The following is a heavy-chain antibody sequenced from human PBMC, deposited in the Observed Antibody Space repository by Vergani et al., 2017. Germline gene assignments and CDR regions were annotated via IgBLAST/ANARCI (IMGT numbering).Heavy chain of an antibody. J-gene: IGHJ5*02. Sequence: QVQLQESGPGLVKPSETLSLTCTVSNDSVSNTFYYWGWIRQTPGKGLEWIGSIYYSGGPYYNPSLESLVTMSVDTSKSQFSLKLCSVTAADTAVYYCTRHWAEVAANNWFDPWGQGTLVTVSS. V-gene: IGHV4-39*01. D-gene: IGHD2-15*01. CDR3: TRHWAEVAANNWFDP. CDR2: IYYSGGP. CDR1: NDSVSNTFYY.